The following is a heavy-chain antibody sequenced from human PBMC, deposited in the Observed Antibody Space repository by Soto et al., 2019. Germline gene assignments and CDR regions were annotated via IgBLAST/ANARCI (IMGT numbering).Heavy chain of an antibody. D-gene: IGHD1-1*01. CDR2: IIPIFGTA. CDR3: ASNNAGTYYYGMDV. V-gene: IGHV1-69*12. CDR1: GGTFRSCA. Sequence: QVQLVQSGAEVKKPGSSGKVSCEASGGTFRSCAISWVRQAPGQGLEWMGGIIPIFGTANYAQKFQGRVTITADESTSTAYMELSSLRSEDTAVYYCASNNAGTYYYGMDVWGQGTTVTVSS. J-gene: IGHJ6*02.